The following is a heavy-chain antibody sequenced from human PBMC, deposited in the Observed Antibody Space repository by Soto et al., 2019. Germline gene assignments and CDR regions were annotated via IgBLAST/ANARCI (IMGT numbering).Heavy chain of an antibody. Sequence: GASVKVSCKASGGTFSSYAISWVRQAPGKGLEWMGGFDPEDGETIYAQKFQGRVTMTEDTSTDTAYMELSSLRSEDTAVYYCATYLRYSSGNYYYYGMDVWGQGTTVTIS. CDR3: ATYLRYSSGNYYYYGMDV. CDR2: FDPEDGET. V-gene: IGHV1-24*01. J-gene: IGHJ6*02. D-gene: IGHD6-19*01. CDR1: GGTFSSYA.